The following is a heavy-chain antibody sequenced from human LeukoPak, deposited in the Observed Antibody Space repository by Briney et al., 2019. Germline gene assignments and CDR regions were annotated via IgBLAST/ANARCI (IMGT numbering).Heavy chain of an antibody. CDR1: GFTFSSYA. Sequence: PGGSLRLSCAASGFTFSSYAMHWVRQAPGKGLEWVAVISYDGSNKYYADSVKGRFTISRDNSKNTLYLQMNSLRAEDTAVYYCARVEDYNNWFDPWGQGTLVTVSS. D-gene: IGHD3-16*01. J-gene: IGHJ5*02. CDR3: ARVEDYNNWFDP. V-gene: IGHV3-30*04. CDR2: ISYDGSNK.